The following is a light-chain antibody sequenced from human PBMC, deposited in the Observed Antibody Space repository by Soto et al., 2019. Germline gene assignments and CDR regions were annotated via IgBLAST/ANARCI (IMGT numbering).Light chain of an antibody. CDR3: QQSYSSWT. J-gene: IGKJ1*01. V-gene: IGKV1-39*01. CDR2: AAS. Sequence: DIQMTQSPSSLSASVGDRVTITCRASQSIANHLNWYRQKPGKPPDLLIYAASSLHSGVPSRFSGSGSGTDFTLTISSLQPEDFATFYCQQSYSSWTCGQGTKVDIK. CDR1: QSIANH.